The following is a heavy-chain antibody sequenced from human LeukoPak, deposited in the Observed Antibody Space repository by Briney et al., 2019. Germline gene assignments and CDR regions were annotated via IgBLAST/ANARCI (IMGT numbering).Heavy chain of an antibody. J-gene: IGHJ4*02. D-gene: IGHD6-13*01. CDR2: IKQDGSEK. Sequence: GGSLRLSCAASGLTFSSYWMSWVRQAPGKGLEWVANIKQDGSEKYYVDSVKGRFTISRDNAKNSLYLQMNSLRAEDTAVYYCAREYSSSWSFGYFDYWGQGTLVTVSS. V-gene: IGHV3-7*01. CDR3: AREYSSSWSFGYFDY. CDR1: GLTFSSYW.